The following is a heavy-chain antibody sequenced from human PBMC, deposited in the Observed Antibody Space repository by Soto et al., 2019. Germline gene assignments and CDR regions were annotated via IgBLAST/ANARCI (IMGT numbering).Heavy chain of an antibody. Sequence: PSETLSLTCTVSGGSISSYYWSWIRQPPGKGLEWIGYIYYSGSTNYNPSLKSRVTISVDTSKNQFSLKLSSVTAADTAVYYCARTPYDSSGFTLDYWGQGTLVTVSS. CDR2: IYYSGST. CDR1: GGSISSYY. CDR3: ARTPYDSSGFTLDY. J-gene: IGHJ4*02. V-gene: IGHV4-59*08. D-gene: IGHD3-22*01.